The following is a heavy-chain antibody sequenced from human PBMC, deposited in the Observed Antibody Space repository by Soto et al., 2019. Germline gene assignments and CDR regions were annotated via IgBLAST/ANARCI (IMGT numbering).Heavy chain of an antibody. V-gene: IGHV4-39*01. CDR2: IYYSGST. CDR3: ARAGVAGPYLFDY. J-gene: IGHJ4*02. CDR1: GGSISSSSYY. D-gene: IGHD6-19*01. Sequence: SSETLSLTCTVSGGSISSSSYYWGWIRQPPGKGLEWIGSIYYSGSTYYNPSLKSRVTISVDTSKSQFSLKLSSVTAADTAVYYCARAGVAGPYLFDYWGQGTLVTVSS.